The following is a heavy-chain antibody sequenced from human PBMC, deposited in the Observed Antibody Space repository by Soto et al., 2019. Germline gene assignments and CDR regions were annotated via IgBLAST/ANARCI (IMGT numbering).Heavy chain of an antibody. CDR2: IYYSGST. D-gene: IGHD2-15*01. V-gene: IGHV4-31*03. Sequence: QVQLQESGPGLVKPSQTLSLTCTVSGGSISSGGYYWSWIRQHPGKGLEWIGYIYYSGSTYYNPSLKSRSTTSGDTSKNQFSLKLSSVPAADTAVYYCARERSVVVVVAAGAFDIWGQGTMVTVSS. J-gene: IGHJ3*02. CDR3: ARERSVVVVVAAGAFDI. CDR1: GGSISSGGYY.